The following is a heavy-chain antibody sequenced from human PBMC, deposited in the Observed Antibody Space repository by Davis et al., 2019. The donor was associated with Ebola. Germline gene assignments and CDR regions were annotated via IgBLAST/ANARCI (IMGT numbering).Heavy chain of an antibody. CDR1: GYTFTGYY. J-gene: IGHJ6*02. D-gene: IGHD3-16*01. Sequence: ASVKVSCKASGYTFTGYYMHWVRQAPGQGLEWMGRINPNSGGTNFAQRFQGRVTMTRDTSISTAYMELSRLRSDETAVYYCARDRPLDFFFGDYYGMDVWGQGTTVTVSS. CDR2: INPNSGGT. CDR3: ARDRPLDFFFGDYYGMDV. V-gene: IGHV1-2*06.